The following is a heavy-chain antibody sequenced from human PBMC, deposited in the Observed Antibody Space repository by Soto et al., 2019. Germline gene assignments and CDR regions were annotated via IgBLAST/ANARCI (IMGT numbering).Heavy chain of an antibody. D-gene: IGHD5-18*01. Sequence: SETLSLTCAVSGYSISSGYYWGWIRQPPGKGLEWIGSIYHSGSTYYNPSLKSRVTISVDTSKNQFSLKLSSVTVADTAVYYCARDSSRGYSYGFDPWGQGTLVTVSS. J-gene: IGHJ5*02. CDR3: ARDSSRGYSYGFDP. CDR2: IYHSGST. V-gene: IGHV4-38-2*02. CDR1: GYSISSGYY.